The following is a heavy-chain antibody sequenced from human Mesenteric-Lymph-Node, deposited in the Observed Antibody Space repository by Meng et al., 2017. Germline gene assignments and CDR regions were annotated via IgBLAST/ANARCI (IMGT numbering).Heavy chain of an antibody. D-gene: IGHD4-17*01. V-gene: IGHV3-30*19. CDR1: EFTLSSFG. CDR3: ARDMARTTVTASFNC. Sequence: GESLKISCAASEFTLSSFGMHWVRQAPGKGLEWVAFISYDGSLESFADSLKGRFTISRDTSKNTLYLQMNSLRTEDTAVYYCARDMARTTVTASFNCWGQGTLVTVSS. CDR2: ISYDGSLE. J-gene: IGHJ4*02.